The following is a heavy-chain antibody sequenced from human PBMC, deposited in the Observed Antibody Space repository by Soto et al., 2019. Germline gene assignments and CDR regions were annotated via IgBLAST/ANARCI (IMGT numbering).Heavy chain of an antibody. CDR2: IWYDGTKK. V-gene: IGHV3-33*01. CDR3: ARDVLTAVAGSVNWFDP. Sequence: QVQLVESGGGVVQSGRSLTLSCAASGFSLRTYGMHWLRRAPGKGLEWVAFIWYDGTKKFYANSVKGRSTISKDNSNNILYLQRSGLRAEDTAVYYCARDVLTAVAGSVNWFDPWGQGTLVTVSS. D-gene: IGHD6-19*01. CDR1: GFSLRTYG. J-gene: IGHJ5*02.